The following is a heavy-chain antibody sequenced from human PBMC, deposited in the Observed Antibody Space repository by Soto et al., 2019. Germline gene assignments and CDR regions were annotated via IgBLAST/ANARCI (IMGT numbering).Heavy chain of an antibody. J-gene: IGHJ6*02. Sequence: QVQLVQSGAEVKKPGSSVKVSCKASGGTFSSYAISWVRQAPGQGLEWMGGIIPIFGTANYAQKFQGRVTITEDESTRTAYMELSSLRSEDTAVYYCSRARVVAAAKYYYYGMDVWGQGTTVTVSS. CDR3: SRARVVAAAKYYYYGMDV. CDR2: IIPIFGTA. D-gene: IGHD2-15*01. V-gene: IGHV1-69*01. CDR1: GGTFSSYA.